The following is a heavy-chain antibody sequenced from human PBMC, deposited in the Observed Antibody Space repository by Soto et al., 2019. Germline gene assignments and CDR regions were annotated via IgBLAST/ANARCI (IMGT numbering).Heavy chain of an antibody. CDR2: IYYSGST. V-gene: IGHV4-31*03. CDR1: GGSISSGGYY. CDR3: ARVKKPNWFDP. D-gene: IGHD3-22*01. J-gene: IGHJ5*02. Sequence: PSETLSLTCTVSGGSISSGGYYWSWIRQHPGKGLERIGYIYYSGSTYYNPSLKSRVTISVDTSKNQFSLKLSSVTAADTAVYYCARVKKPNWFDPWGQGTLVTVSS.